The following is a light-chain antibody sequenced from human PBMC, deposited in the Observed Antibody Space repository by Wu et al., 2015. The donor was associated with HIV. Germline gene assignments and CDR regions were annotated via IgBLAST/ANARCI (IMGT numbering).Light chain of an antibody. V-gene: IGKV3D-20*02. CDR1: QSVSSSY. J-gene: IGKJ4*01. CDR3: QQRSNWPLT. Sequence: EIVLTQSPDTLSLSPGERATLSCRASQSVSSSYLAWYQQKPGQAPRLLIYGASNRATGIPARFSGSGSGTDFTLTISSLEPEDFAVYYCQQRSNWPLTFGGGTKVEIK. CDR2: GAS.